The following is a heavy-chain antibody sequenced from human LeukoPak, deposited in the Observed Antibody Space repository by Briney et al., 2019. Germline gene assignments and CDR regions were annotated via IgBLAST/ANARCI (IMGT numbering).Heavy chain of an antibody. J-gene: IGHJ6*02. V-gene: IGHV3-23*01. CDR3: AKEYYDFWSGPVPPFMDV. Sequence: QTGGSLRLSCAASGFTFSSYAMSWVRQAPGKGLEWVSAISGSGGSTYYADSVKGRFTISRDNSKNTLYLQMNSLRAEDTAVYYCAKEYYDFWSGPVPPFMDVWGQGTTVTVSS. D-gene: IGHD3-3*01. CDR1: GFTFSSYA. CDR2: ISGSGGST.